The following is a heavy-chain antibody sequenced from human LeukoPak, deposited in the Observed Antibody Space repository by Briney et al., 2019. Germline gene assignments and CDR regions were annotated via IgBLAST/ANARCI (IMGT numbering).Heavy chain of an antibody. CDR3: ARDAHGYNYADY. CDR2: INYSGSA. J-gene: IGHJ4*02. D-gene: IGHD5-24*01. V-gene: IGHV4-39*07. CDR1: GDSISSHNNY. Sequence: PETLSLTCTVSGDSISSHNNYWGWIRQPPGKGLEWVGSINYSGSAYYNPSLESRITISVDTSKNQFSLRLTSVTAADTAVYYCARDAHGYNYADYWGQGILVTVSS.